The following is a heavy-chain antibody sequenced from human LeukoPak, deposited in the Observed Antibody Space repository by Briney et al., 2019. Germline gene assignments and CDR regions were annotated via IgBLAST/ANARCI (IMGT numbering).Heavy chain of an antibody. J-gene: IGHJ4*02. CDR1: GFTFSHYS. V-gene: IGHV3-21*04. Sequence: GGSLRLSCVGSGFTFSHYSMNWVRQAPGKGLEWVSSFGSDLTFTSYADSVKGRFTISRDNAESSIYLHMNSLRGDDTAIYYCARDRLGDGYIREFDSWGQGTLVTVSS. CDR2: FGSDLTFT. D-gene: IGHD5-24*01. CDR3: ARDRLGDGYIREFDS.